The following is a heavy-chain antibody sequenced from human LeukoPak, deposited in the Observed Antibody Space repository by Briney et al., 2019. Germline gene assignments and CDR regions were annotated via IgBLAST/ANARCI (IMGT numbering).Heavy chain of an antibody. V-gene: IGHV3-30-3*01. CDR2: ISYDGSNK. Sequence: GGSLRLSCAASGFTFSSYAMHWVRQAPGKGLEWVAVISYDGSNKYYADSVKGRFTISRDNSKNTLYLQMNSLRAEDTAVYYCARELIGVLELGDGMDYWGQGTLVTVSS. CDR1: GFTFSSYA. J-gene: IGHJ4*02. CDR3: ARELIGVLELGDGMDY. D-gene: IGHD1-26*01.